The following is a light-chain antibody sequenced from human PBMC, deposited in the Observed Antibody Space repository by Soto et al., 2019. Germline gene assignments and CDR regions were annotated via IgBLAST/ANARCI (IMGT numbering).Light chain of an antibody. CDR3: SSYTSSSTYA. J-gene: IGLJ1*01. CDR1: SSDVGGYNY. Sequence: QSVLTQPASVSGSPGQSITISCTGTSSDVGGYNYVSWYQQHPGKAPKLMIYDVSNRPSGVSNRFSGSKSGNTASLTISGLQAEDEADYYCSSYTSSSTYAFGTGTKVNVL. CDR2: DVS. V-gene: IGLV2-14*01.